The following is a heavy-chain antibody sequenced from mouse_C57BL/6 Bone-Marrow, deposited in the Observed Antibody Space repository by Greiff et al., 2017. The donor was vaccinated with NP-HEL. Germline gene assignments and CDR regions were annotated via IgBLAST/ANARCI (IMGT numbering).Heavy chain of an antibody. CDR1: GFTFSDYY. CDR3: ARHEGGYDYDSAWFAY. D-gene: IGHD2-4*01. V-gene: IGHV5-12*01. J-gene: IGHJ3*01. Sequence: EVHLVESGGGLVQPGGSLKLSCAASGFTFSDYYMYWVRQTPEKRLEWVAYISNGGGSTYYPDTVKGRFTISRDNAKNTLYLQMSRLKSEDTAMYYCARHEGGYDYDSAWFAYWGQGTLVTVAA. CDR2: ISNGGGST.